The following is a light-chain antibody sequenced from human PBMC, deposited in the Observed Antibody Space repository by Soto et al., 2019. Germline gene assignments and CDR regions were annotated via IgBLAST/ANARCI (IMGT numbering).Light chain of an antibody. V-gene: IGLV2-14*01. Sequence: QSVLTQPASVSGSPGQSITISCTGTSSDIGNYDSVSWYQQHPGKAPKLMVYDVITRPSGVSNRFSGSKSGNTASLTISGLQAEDEADYYCSSYTNINPYVVFGGGTKLTVL. J-gene: IGLJ2*01. CDR1: SSDIGNYDS. CDR2: DVI. CDR3: SSYTNINPYVV.